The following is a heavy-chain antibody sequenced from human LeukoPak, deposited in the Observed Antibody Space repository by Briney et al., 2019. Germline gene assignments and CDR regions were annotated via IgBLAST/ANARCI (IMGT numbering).Heavy chain of an antibody. D-gene: IGHD3-10*01. Sequence: SQTLSLTCTVSGGSVSSGSDYWIWIRQPAGKGLEWIGRIYTSGSTTYNPSLKSRVTISLDTSKNQFSLNLSSVTAADTAVYYCAASGGGWGQGTLVTVSS. J-gene: IGHJ4*02. CDR1: GGSVSSGSDY. CDR2: IYTSGST. V-gene: IGHV4-61*02. CDR3: AASGGG.